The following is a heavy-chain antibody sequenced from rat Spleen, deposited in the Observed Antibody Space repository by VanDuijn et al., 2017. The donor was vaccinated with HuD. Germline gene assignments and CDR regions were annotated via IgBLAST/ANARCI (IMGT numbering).Heavy chain of an antibody. CDR1: GFTFSTYY. Sequence: EVQLVESGGGLVQPGRSMKLSCAASGFTFSTYYMAWVRQAPTKGLEWVASISTGGGNTYYRDSVKGRFTISRDNAKSTLYLQMDSLRSEDTATYYCARRGYGGYPIWFAYWGQGTLVTVSS. CDR3: ARRGYGGYPIWFAY. CDR2: ISTGGGNT. D-gene: IGHD1-11*01. V-gene: IGHV5-25*01. J-gene: IGHJ3*01.